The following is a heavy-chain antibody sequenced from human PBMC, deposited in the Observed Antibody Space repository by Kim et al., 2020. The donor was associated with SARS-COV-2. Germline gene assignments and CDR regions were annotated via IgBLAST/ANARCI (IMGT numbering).Heavy chain of an antibody. CDR1: GFTFSSYW. CDR3: ARKNISPPIWAFDY. J-gene: IGHJ4*02. CDR2: IKQDGSEK. D-gene: IGHD3-9*01. Sequence: GGSLRLSCAASGFTFSSYWMSWVRQAPGKGLEWVANIKQDGSEKYYVDSVKGRFTISRDNAKNSLYLQMNSLRAEDTAVYYCARKNISPPIWAFDYWGQGTLVTVSS. V-gene: IGHV3-7*01.